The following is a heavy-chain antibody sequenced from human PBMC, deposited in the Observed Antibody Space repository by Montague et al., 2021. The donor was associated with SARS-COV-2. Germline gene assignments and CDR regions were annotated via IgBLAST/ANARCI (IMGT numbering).Heavy chain of an antibody. D-gene: IGHD2-15*01. CDR3: ARLVVVAATPY. J-gene: IGHJ4*02. CDR1: GFTFSSYW. Sequence: SLRLSCAASGFTFSSYWMSWVRQAPGKGLEWAANIKQDGSEKYYVDSVKGRFTISRDNAKNSLSLQMNSLRAEDTAVYYCARLVVVAATPYWGQGALVTVSS. CDR2: IKQDGSEK. V-gene: IGHV3-7*01.